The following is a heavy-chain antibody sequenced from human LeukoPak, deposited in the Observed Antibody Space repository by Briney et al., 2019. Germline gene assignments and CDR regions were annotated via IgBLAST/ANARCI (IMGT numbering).Heavy chain of an antibody. D-gene: IGHD5-18*01. Sequence: GESLKISCKGFGYSFANYWIGWVRQMPGKGLEWMGIIYPGDSDTRYSPSFQGQVTISADKSISTAYLQWSSLKASDTAMYYCARRGFDSYGYFDYWGQGTLVTVSS. J-gene: IGHJ4*02. CDR1: GYSFANYW. CDR2: IYPGDSDT. CDR3: ARRGFDSYGYFDY. V-gene: IGHV5-51*01.